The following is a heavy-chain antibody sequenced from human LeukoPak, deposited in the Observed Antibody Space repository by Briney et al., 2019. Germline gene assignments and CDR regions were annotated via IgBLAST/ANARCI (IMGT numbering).Heavy chain of an antibody. D-gene: IGHD6-19*01. Sequence: GESLKISCQGYGYRFASHWIGWVRQMPGKGPEWLGIIYPGDSDTRYNPSFQGHVTISADKSNSVAYLQWTSLKASDTAMYYCVRRVAVPTTTYYFDFWGQGTLITVSS. V-gene: IGHV5-51*01. CDR2: IYPGDSDT. J-gene: IGHJ4*02. CDR1: GYRFASHW. CDR3: VRRVAVPTTTYYFDF.